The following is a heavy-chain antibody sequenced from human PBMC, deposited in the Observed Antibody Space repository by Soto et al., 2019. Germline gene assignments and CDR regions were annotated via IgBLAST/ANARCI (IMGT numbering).Heavy chain of an antibody. CDR1: GFTFSRYW. CDR3: ARGDSSGWLFDY. J-gene: IGHJ4*02. V-gene: IGHV3-74*01. Sequence: GGSLRLSCAASGFTFSRYWMHWVRQAPGKGLVWVSRINSDGSSTSYADSVKGRFTISRDNAKNTLYLQRNSLRAEDTAVYYCARGDSSGWLFDYWGQGTLVTVSS. D-gene: IGHD6-19*01. CDR2: INSDGSST.